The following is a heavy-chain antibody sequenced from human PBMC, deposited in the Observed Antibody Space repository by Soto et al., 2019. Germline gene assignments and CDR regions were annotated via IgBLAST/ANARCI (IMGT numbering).Heavy chain of an antibody. CDR3: AISAEATFDY. CDR1: GFTFSSYS. D-gene: IGHD5-12*01. V-gene: IGHV3-48*01. Sequence: GGSLRLSCAASGFTFSSYSMNWVRQAPGKGLEWVSYISSSSSTIYYADSVKGRFTISRDNAKNSLYLQMNSLRAEDTDVYYCAISAEATFDYWGQGTLVTVSS. CDR2: ISSSSSTI. J-gene: IGHJ4*02.